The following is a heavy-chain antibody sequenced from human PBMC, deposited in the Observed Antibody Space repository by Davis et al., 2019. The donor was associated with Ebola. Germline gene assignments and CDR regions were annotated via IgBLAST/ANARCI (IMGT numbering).Heavy chain of an antibody. Sequence: PGGSLRLSCAASGFTFSGSAMHWVRQASGKGLEWVGRIRSKANSYATAYAASVKGRFTISRDDSKNTAYLQMNSLKTEDTAVYYCTSQAGITGSEGDYWGQGTLVTVSS. CDR1: GFTFSGSA. CDR2: IRSKANSYAT. D-gene: IGHD1-20*01. CDR3: TSQAGITGSEGDY. V-gene: IGHV3-73*01. J-gene: IGHJ4*02.